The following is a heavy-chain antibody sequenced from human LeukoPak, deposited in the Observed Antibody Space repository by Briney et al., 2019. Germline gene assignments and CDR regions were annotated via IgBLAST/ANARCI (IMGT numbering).Heavy chain of an antibody. CDR1: GGSFGGYY. D-gene: IGHD5-18*01. J-gene: IGHJ4*02. CDR3: ARLRDRYSYGLDY. Sequence: ASETLSLTCAVYGGSFGGYYWSWIRQPPGKGLEWIGEINHSGSTNYNPSLKSRVTISVDTSKNQFSLKLSSVTAADTAVYYCARLRDRYSYGLDYWGQGTLVTVSS. V-gene: IGHV4-34*01. CDR2: INHSGST.